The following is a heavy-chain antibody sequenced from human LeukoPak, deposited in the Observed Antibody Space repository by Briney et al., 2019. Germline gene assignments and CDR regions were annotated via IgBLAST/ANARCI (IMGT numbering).Heavy chain of an antibody. CDR2: INPNSGGT. D-gene: IGHD3-16*02. V-gene: IGHV1-2*06. J-gene: IGHJ6*03. Sequence: ASVKVSCKASGYTFTGYYMHWVRQAPGQGLEWMGRINPNSGGTNYAQKSQGRVTMTRDTSISTAYMELSRLRSDDTAVYYCARQQPEIMITFGGVIVPHMDVWGKGTTVTVSS. CDR1: GYTFTGYY. CDR3: ARQQPEIMITFGGVIVPHMDV.